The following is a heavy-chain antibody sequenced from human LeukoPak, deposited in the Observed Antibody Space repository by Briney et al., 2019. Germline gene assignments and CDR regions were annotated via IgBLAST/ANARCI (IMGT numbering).Heavy chain of an antibody. V-gene: IGHV1-46*01. D-gene: IGHD2-2*01. Sequence: ASVKVSCKASGYTFTSYYMHWVRQAPGQGLEWMGIINPSGGSTSYAQKFQGRVTITRNTSISTAYMELSSLRSEDTAVYYCARGRDDCSSTSCSHEIFDYWGQGTLVTVSS. J-gene: IGHJ4*02. CDR2: INPSGGST. CDR1: GYTFTSYY. CDR3: ARGRDDCSSTSCSHEIFDY.